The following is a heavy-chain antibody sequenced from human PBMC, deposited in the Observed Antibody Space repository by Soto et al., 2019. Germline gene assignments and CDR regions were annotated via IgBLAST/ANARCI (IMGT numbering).Heavy chain of an antibody. J-gene: IGHJ6*02. CDR2: IYHSGST. V-gene: IGHV4-4*02. CDR3: VRDADETAIVPAPWLV. CDR1: GGSISSSHW. Sequence: SETLSLTCAVSGGSISSSHWWGWVRQAPGKGLEWIGEIYHSGSTNYNPSLKSRITMSVDKSKNQFSVNLSSVTAADTAVYYCVRDADETAIVPAPWLVWGRGTMVTVSS. D-gene: IGHD2-21*02.